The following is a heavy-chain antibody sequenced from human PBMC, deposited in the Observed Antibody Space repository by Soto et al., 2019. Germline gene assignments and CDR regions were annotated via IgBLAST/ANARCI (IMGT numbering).Heavy chain of an antibody. Sequence: PGGSLRLSCAVTGFTFSSYSMNWVRQAPGRGLEWVSYISSSRSTIYYADSVKGRFTISRDNAKNSLYLQMNSLRAEDTAVYYCARDRDWFDPWGQGTLVTVSS. J-gene: IGHJ5*02. CDR2: ISSSRSTI. CDR3: ARDRDWFDP. V-gene: IGHV3-48*01. D-gene: IGHD2-21*01. CDR1: GFTFSSYS.